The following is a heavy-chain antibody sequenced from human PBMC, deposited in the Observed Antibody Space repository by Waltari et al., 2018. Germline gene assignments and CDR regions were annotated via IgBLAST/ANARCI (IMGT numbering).Heavy chain of an antibody. D-gene: IGHD2-15*01. V-gene: IGHV1-24*01. CDR3: ATEDLGGNTIHDAFDI. CDR1: GYTLTELS. CDR2: FDPEDGET. Sequence: QVQLVQSGAEVKKPGASVKVSCKVSGYTLTELSMHWVRQAPGKGLEWMGGFDPEDGETIYAQKFQGRVTMTEDTSTDTAYMELSSLRSEDTAVYYCATEDLGGNTIHDAFDIWGQGTMVTVSS. J-gene: IGHJ3*02.